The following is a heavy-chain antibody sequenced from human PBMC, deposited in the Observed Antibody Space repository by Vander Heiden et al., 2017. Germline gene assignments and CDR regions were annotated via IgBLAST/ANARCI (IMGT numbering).Heavy chain of an antibody. CDR3: AKGYSSGWSYFDY. CDR1: GFPFDDEA. D-gene: IGHD6-19*01. J-gene: IGHJ4*02. CDR2: IRWNRGDI. V-gene: IGHV3-9*01. Sequence: EVQLVESGGGLVQPGRSLRLSCAASGFPFDDEAMHWVRQAAGKGLEWVSGIRWNRGDIGYADSVKDRFTISRDNAKNSLYLQMNSLRAEDTALYYCAKGYSSGWSYFDYWGQGTLVTVSS.